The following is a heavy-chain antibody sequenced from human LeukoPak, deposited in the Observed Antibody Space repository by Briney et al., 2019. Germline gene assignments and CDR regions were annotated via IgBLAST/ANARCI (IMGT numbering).Heavy chain of an antibody. V-gene: IGHV3-30*02. CDR1: EFTFSTYG. J-gene: IGHJ4*02. Sequence: PGGSLRLSCAASEFTFSTYGMHWVRQAPGKGLEWVAFIRYDGSNEYYADSVKGRFTISRDNSKNTLYLQMNSLRAEDTAVYYCAKDRGFHYDILTGPSDYWGQGTLITVS. D-gene: IGHD3-9*01. CDR3: AKDRGFHYDILTGPSDY. CDR2: IRYDGSNE.